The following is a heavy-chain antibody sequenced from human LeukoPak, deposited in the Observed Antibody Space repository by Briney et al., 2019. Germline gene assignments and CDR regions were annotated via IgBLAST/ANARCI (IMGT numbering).Heavy chain of an antibody. Sequence: ASVTVSFTASGYTFTVYYMHWVRQAPGQGQEWMGWINPNSGGISYAPKFRGRVTMTRDTSISTAYMELSWLRSDDTAVYYCARGHDSSGYYSGTGDYWGQGALVTVSS. CDR3: ARGHDSSGYYSGTGDY. V-gene: IGHV1-2*02. CDR1: GYTFTVYY. CDR2: INPNSGGI. J-gene: IGHJ4*02. D-gene: IGHD3-22*01.